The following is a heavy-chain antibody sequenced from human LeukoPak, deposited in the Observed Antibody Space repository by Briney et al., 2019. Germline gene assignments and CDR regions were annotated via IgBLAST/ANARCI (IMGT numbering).Heavy chain of an antibody. CDR3: ASTYYYDSSGYSAKAFDI. Sequence: GESLKTSCKGSGYSFTSYWIGWVRQMPGKGLEWMGIIYPGDSDTRYSPSFQGQVTISADKSISTAYLQWSSLKASDTAMYYCASTYYYDSSGYSAKAFDIWGQGTMVTVSS. CDR2: IYPGDSDT. D-gene: IGHD3-22*01. V-gene: IGHV5-51*01. CDR1: GYSFTSYW. J-gene: IGHJ3*02.